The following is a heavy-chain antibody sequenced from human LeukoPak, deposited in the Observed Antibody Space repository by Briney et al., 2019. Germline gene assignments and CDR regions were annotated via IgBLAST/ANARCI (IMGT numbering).Heavy chain of an antibody. V-gene: IGHV3-21*01. CDR3: ARELGIQLWEEDGGYYYGMDV. D-gene: IGHD5-18*01. CDR1: GXTFSSYS. CDR2: ISSSSSYI. J-gene: IGHJ6*02. Sequence: GGSLRLSCAASGXTFSSYSMNWVRQAPGKGQEWVSSISSSSSYIYYADSVKGRFTISRDNAKNSLYLQMNSLRAEDTAVYYCARELGIQLWEEDGGYYYGMDVWGQGTTVTVSS.